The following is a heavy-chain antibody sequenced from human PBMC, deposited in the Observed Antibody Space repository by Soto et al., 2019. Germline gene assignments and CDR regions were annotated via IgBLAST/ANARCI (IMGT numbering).Heavy chain of an antibody. V-gene: IGHV4-30-4*01. CDR2: MFYTGTT. Sequence: QVQLQESGPGLVKPSQTLSLTCSVSGGSISSGDYYWSWIRQPPGKGLEWIGYMFYTGTTYYNPSLNSRFTIYMATSKNQFSLRLTSVTAADTAEYHCASVVRFCSSPSCRGRNWFDPWGQETRVTVSS. CDR1: GGSISSGDYY. CDR3: ASVVRFCSSPSCRGRNWFDP. D-gene: IGHD2-2*01. J-gene: IGHJ5*02.